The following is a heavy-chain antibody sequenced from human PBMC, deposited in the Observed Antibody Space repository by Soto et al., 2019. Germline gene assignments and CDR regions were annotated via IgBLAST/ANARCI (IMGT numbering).Heavy chain of an antibody. CDR2: IIPIVAIA. CDR1: GGTFSRYT. Sequence: QVQLVQSGAEVKKPGSSVKVSCKASGGTFSRYTINWVRQAPGQGLEWMGRIIPIVAIANYTQKFQGRVTITVAKSSTTAYMELSRLRSDDTAVYYCARGSTIVRGAPSWFDPWGQGTRVTVSS. D-gene: IGHD3-10*01. V-gene: IGHV1-69*02. J-gene: IGHJ5*02. CDR3: ARGSTIVRGAPSWFDP.